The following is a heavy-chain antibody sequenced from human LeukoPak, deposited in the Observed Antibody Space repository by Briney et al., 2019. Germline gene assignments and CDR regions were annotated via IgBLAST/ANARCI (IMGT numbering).Heavy chain of an antibody. D-gene: IGHD3-10*01. CDR1: GFNFSIYA. J-gene: IGHJ4*02. CDR3: AKIGPLSWAYYFDY. V-gene: IGHV3-23*01. Sequence: GGSLRLSCAASGFNFSIYAMTWVRQAPGMGLKWVSSIVGSGTNTFYAGSVKGRFTVSRDNSKNTLYLEMNSLRAEDTAVYYCAKIGPLSWAYYFDYWGQGTLVTVSS. CDR2: IVGSGTNT.